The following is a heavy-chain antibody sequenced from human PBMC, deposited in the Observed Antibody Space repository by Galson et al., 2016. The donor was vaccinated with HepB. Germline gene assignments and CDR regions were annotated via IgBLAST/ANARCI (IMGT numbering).Heavy chain of an antibody. Sequence: SLRLSCAASGFTFSSYNMHWIRQAPGRGLEWLSYISWTSSTTYYADSVKGRFTISRDNAKNSLYLHMSSLRAEDTAVYYCARVSTWNIVATVLFDPWGQGTLVTVSS. CDR1: GFTFSSYN. CDR3: ARVSTWNIVATVLFDP. D-gene: IGHD5-12*01. CDR2: ISWTSSTT. V-gene: IGHV3-48*01. J-gene: IGHJ5*02.